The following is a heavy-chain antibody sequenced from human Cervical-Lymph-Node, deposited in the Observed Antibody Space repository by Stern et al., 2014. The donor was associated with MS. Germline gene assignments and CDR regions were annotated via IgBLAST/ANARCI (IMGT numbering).Heavy chain of an antibody. J-gene: IGHJ5*02. Sequence: MQLVQSGGGLVQPGGSLRLSCAASGFTFSSYWMHWVRQAPGKGLVWVSRISRDARSTTYADSVKGRFTVSRDNAENTLYLQMNSLRDEDTAVYHCVGDPYGASPFDPWGQGTLVTVSS. D-gene: IGHD4/OR15-4a*01. CDR1: GFTFSSYW. V-gene: IGHV3-74*01. CDR2: ISRDARST. CDR3: VGDPYGASPFDP.